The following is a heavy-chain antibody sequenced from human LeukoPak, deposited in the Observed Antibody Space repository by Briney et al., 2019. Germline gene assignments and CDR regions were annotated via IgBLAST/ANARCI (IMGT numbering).Heavy chain of an antibody. J-gene: IGHJ3*02. CDR1: GFTLSGAW. V-gene: IGHV3-7*01. CDR3: ARKNDFDI. Sequence: GGSLRLSCAASGFTLSGAWMSWVRQAPGKGLEWVANIKYDGSETYYVDSVKGRFTISRDNAKNSLYLQMSSLRAEDTAVYYCARKNDFDIWGQGSMVTVSS. CDR2: IKYDGSET.